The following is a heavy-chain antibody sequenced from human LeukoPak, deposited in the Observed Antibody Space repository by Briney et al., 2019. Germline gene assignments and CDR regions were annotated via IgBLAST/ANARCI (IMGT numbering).Heavy chain of an antibody. CDR3: ARGIAVAGSRGYYMDV. Sequence: GGSLRLSRAASGFTFSSYGMHWVRQAPGKGLEWVAFIRYDGSNKYYADSVKGRFTIPRDNSKNTLYLQMNSLRAEDTAVYYCARGIAVAGSRGYYMDVWGKGTTVTVSS. V-gene: IGHV3-30*02. CDR1: GFTFSSYG. J-gene: IGHJ6*03. D-gene: IGHD6-19*01. CDR2: IRYDGSNK.